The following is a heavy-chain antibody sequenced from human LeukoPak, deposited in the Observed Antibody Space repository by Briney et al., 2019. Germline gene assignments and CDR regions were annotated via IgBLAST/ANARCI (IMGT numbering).Heavy chain of an antibody. V-gene: IGHV1-69*06. CDR3: ARSGVADPYYYYYMDV. D-gene: IGHD6-19*01. CDR1: GYTFTSYG. Sequence: SVKVSCKASGYTFTSYGISWVRQAPGQGLEWMGGIIPIFGTANYAQKFQGRVAITADKSTSTAYMELSSLRSEDTAVYYCARSGVADPYYYYYMDVWGKGTTVTVSS. CDR2: IIPIFGTA. J-gene: IGHJ6*03.